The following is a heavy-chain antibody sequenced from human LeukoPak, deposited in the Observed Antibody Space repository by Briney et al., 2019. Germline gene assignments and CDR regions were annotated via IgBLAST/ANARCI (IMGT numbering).Heavy chain of an antibody. V-gene: IGHV3-9*01. Sequence: AGGSLRLSCAASGFTFDDYAKHWVRQAPGKGLEWVSGISWNSGSIGYADSVKGRFTISRDNAKNSLYLQMNSLRAEDTAVYYCAELGITMIGGVWGKGTTVTISS. CDR3: AELGITMIGGV. D-gene: IGHD3-10*02. CDR1: GFTFDDYA. J-gene: IGHJ6*04. CDR2: ISWNSGSI.